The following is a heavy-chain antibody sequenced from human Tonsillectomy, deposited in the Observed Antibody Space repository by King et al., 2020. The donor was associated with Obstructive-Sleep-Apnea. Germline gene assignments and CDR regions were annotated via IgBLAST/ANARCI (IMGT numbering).Heavy chain of an antibody. CDR2: ISRSGSAT. CDR3: AREGSTSRHFDY. Sequence: LVESGGGLIQPGGSLRLSCAASGFTLSNHNMSWVRQAPGKGLEWISYISRSGSATFYADSVEGRFTISRDNAKNSLYLQMNALSAEDTAVYYCAREGSTSRHFDYWGRGTLVTVSS. J-gene: IGHJ4*02. D-gene: IGHD2-2*01. CDR1: GFTLSNHN. V-gene: IGHV3-48*01.